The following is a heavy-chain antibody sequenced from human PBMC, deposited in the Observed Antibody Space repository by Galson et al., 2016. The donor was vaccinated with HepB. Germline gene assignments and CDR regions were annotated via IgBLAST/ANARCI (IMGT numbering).Heavy chain of an antibody. V-gene: IGHV4-39*01. CDR2: IDYGGST. J-gene: IGHJ6*02. CDR1: GGSISSSDFH. Sequence: ETLSLTCSVSGGSISSSDFHWGWIRQPPGKGLDWIGSIDYGGSTNYNPSLQSRVTILIDRSKNQFSLRLNSATAADTAVYSCARLPLLYYAMDVWGQGTTVTVSS. CDR3: ARLPLLYYAMDV.